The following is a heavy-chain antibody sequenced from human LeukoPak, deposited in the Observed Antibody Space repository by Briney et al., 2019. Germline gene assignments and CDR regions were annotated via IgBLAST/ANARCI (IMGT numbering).Heavy chain of an antibody. Sequence: GGSLRLSCAASGFAFSNFAMSRVRQAPGKGLEWVSAMSGSGDGTYYADSVKGRFTISRDNSKNTLYLQMNSLRAEDTAVYYWAKMVGQRLYDYGMTSGAKGPRSPSPQ. CDR1: GFAFSNFA. J-gene: IGHJ6*04. CDR2: MSGSGDGT. V-gene: IGHV3-23*01. CDR3: AKMVGQRLYDYGMTS. D-gene: IGHD2-15*01.